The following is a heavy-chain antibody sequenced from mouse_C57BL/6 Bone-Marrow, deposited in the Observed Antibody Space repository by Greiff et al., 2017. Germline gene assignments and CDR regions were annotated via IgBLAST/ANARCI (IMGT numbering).Heavy chain of an antibody. V-gene: IGHV1-55*01. Sequence: QVQLQQPGAELVKPGASVKMSCKASGYTFTSYWITWVKQRPGQGLEWIGDIYPGSGSTNYNEKFKSKATLTVDTSSSTAYMQLSSLTSEDSAVYYFSRYLSTTVVHWYFDFWGTGTTVTVSS. CDR3: SRYLSTTVVHWYFDF. CDR1: GYTFTSYW. D-gene: IGHD1-1*01. J-gene: IGHJ1*03. CDR2: IYPGSGST.